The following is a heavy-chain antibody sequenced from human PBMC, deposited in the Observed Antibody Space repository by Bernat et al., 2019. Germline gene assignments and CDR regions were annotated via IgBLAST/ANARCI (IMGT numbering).Heavy chain of an antibody. CDR1: GFTFSSYA. V-gene: IGHV3-30-3*01. J-gene: IGHJ4*02. CDR3: ARDLLGYSSGWYAY. Sequence: QVQLVESGGGVVQPGRSLRLSCAASGFTFSSYAMHWVRQAPGKGLEGVAVISYDGSKKSSAASVKGRFTISRDNSKNTLYLQMNSLRAEDTAVYYCARDLLGYSSGWYAYWGQGTLVTVSS. CDR2: ISYDGSKK. D-gene: IGHD6-19*01.